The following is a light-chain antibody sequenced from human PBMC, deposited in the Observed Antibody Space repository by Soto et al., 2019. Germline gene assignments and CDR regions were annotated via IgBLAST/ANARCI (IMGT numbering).Light chain of an antibody. V-gene: IGLV1-40*01. CDR3: QSYDSSLSGSDYV. CDR1: SSNIGAGYD. CDR2: GNS. J-gene: IGLJ1*01. Sequence: QSVLTQPPSVSGAPGQRVTISCNGSSSNIGAGYDVHWYQQLPGTAPKLLIYGNSNRPSGVPDRFSGSKSGTSASLAITGLQAEDEADYYCQSYDSSLSGSDYVFGTGTKLTVL.